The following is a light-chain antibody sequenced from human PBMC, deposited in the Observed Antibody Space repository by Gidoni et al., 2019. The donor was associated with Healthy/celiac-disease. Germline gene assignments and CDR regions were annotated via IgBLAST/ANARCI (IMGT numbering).Light chain of an antibody. CDR1: QSVSSN. V-gene: IGKV3-15*01. J-gene: IGKJ4*01. Sequence: IVLPQSPATLSVSPGERATLSCRASQSVSSNLAWYQQKPGQAPRLLIYGASTRATGIPARFSGSGSGTEFTLTISSLQSEDFAVYYCQQYNNWPLTFXGXTKVEIK. CDR2: GAS. CDR3: QQYNNWPLT.